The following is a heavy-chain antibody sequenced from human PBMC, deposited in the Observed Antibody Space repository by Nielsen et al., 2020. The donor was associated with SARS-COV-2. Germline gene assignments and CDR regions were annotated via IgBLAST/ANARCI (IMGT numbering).Heavy chain of an antibody. J-gene: IGHJ1*01. CDR2: INSDGSST. Sequence: GGSLRLSCAASAFTFSTYWMHWVRQAPGKGLVWVSRINSDGSSTSYADSVKGRFTISRDNAKNTLYLQMNSLRAEDTAVYYCAKHYDSSCSTGYFQHWGQGTLVTVSS. V-gene: IGHV3-74*01. CDR3: AKHYDSSCSTGYFQH. D-gene: IGHD3-22*01. CDR1: AFTFSTYW.